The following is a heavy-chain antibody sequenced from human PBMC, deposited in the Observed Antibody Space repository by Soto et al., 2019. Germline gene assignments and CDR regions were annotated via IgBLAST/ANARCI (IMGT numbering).Heavy chain of an antibody. D-gene: IGHD3-10*01. Sequence: QVQLVQSGAEVKKPGASVKVSCKASGYTFTSYAMHWVRQAPGQRLEWMGWINAGNGNTKYSQKFQGRVTITRDTSASKAYMELSSLRSEETAVYYCARFFDYYGAGRRRSDNWFDPWGQGTLVTVSS. CDR3: ARFFDYYGAGRRRSDNWFDP. J-gene: IGHJ5*02. CDR2: INAGNGNT. V-gene: IGHV1-3*01. CDR1: GYTFTSYA.